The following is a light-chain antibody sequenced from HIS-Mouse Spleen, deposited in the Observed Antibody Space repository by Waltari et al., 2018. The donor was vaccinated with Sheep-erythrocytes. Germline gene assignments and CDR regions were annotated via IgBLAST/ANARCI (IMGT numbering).Light chain of an antibody. CDR2: EVS. CDR3: QSYDSSLSVV. J-gene: IGLJ2*01. V-gene: IGLV2-8*01. CDR1: SSDVGGYNY. Sequence: QSALTQPPSASGSPGQSVTISCTGTSSDVGGYNYVSWYQQHPGKAPKLMIYEVSKRPSWVPDRFSGSKSGNTASLTVSGLQAEDEADYYCQSYDSSLSVVFGGGTKLTVL.